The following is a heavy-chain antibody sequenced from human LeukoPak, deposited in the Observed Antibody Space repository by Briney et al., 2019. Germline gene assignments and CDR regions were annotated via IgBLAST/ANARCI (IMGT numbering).Heavy chain of an antibody. CDR3: ARVFFGARLYYYYYYMDV. V-gene: IGHV4-4*02. J-gene: IGHJ6*03. CDR2: IYHSGST. CDR1: GGSISSSNW. D-gene: IGHD3-3*01. Sequence: SETLSLTCAVSGGSISSSNWWSWVRQPPGKGLEWIGEIYHSGSTNYNPSLKSRVTISVDTSKNHFSLKLSSVTAADTAVYYCARVFFGARLYYYYYYMDVWGKGTTVTVSS.